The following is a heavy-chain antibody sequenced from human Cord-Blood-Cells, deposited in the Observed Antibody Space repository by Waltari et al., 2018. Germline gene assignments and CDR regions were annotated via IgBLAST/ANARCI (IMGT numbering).Heavy chain of an antibody. V-gene: IGHV3-30-3*01. J-gene: IGHJ4*02. Sequence: QVQLVESGGGVVQPGRSLRLSCAASGFTFSSYAMHWVRQAPGKGLEGVAGISYDGSNKYYADSVKGRFTISRDNSKNTLYLQMNSLRAEDTAVYYCARDLRWGTLDYWGQGTLVTVSS. CDR1: GFTFSSYA. D-gene: IGHD3-16*01. CDR2: ISYDGSNK. CDR3: ARDLRWGTLDY.